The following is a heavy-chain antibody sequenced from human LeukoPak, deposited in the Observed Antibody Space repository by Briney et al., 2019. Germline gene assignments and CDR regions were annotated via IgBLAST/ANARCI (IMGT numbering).Heavy chain of an antibody. V-gene: IGHV1-46*01. CDR2: INPSGGST. Sequence: GASVKVSCKASGYTFTSYYMHWVRQAPGQGLEWMGIINPSGGSTSYAQKFQGRVTMTRDTSTSTVYMELSSLRSEDTAVYYCARDSRTKVYSYGIDHWGQGTLVTVSS. J-gene: IGHJ4*02. CDR3: ARDSRTKVYSYGIDH. CDR1: GYTFTSYY. D-gene: IGHD5-18*01.